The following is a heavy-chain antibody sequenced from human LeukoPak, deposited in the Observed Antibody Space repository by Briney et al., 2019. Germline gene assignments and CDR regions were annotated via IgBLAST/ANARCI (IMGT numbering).Heavy chain of an antibody. J-gene: IGHJ5*02. V-gene: IGHV4-39*01. D-gene: IGHD2-21*02. CDR3: ARIGAYCGGGCSRRGNWFDP. Sequence: SETLSLTCTVSGGSVSSTDFYWVWIRQPPGKGLQWIGSVFYDGSAYYNPSLQTRVTISVDTSKNQFSLKLSSVTAADTAVYYCARIGAYCGGGCSRRGNWFDPWGQGTLVTVSS. CDR2: VFYDGSA. CDR1: GGSVSSTDFY.